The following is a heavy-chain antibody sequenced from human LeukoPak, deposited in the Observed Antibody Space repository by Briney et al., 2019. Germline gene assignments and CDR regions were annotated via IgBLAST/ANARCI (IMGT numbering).Heavy chain of an antibody. D-gene: IGHD1-1*01. CDR3: TREEAGTTVDY. CDR2: IYPTGST. Sequence: SETLSLTCTVSGYSISSGYYWGWIRQPPGKGLEWIGNIYPTGSTYYNPSLKSRVTISVDTSKNQFSLKVSSVTAADTAVYYCTREEAGTTVDYWGQGTLVTVSS. J-gene: IGHJ4*02. V-gene: IGHV4-38-2*02. CDR1: GYSISSGYY.